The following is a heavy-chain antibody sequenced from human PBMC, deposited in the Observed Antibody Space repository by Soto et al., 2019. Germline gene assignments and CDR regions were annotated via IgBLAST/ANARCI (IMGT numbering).Heavy chain of an antibody. CDR3: ARDQERYESSGTQVDY. Sequence: QVQLVESGGGVVQPGRSLRLSCAASGFTFSSYAMHWVRQAPGKGLEWVAVISYDGSNKYYADSVKGRFTISRDNSKNTLYLQMNSLRAEDTAVYYCARDQERYESSGTQVDYWGQGTLVTVSS. CDR1: GFTFSSYA. V-gene: IGHV3-30-3*01. D-gene: IGHD3-22*01. CDR2: ISYDGSNK. J-gene: IGHJ4*02.